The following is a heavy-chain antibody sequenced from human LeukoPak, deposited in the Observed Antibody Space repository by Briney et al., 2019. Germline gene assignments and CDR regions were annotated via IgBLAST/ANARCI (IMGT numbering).Heavy chain of an antibody. CDR1: GGSITNTNY. Sequence: PSETLSLTCGVSGGSITNTNYWTWVRQPPGKGLEWIGEVNLQGSTNYNPSLMGRVAISVDTSENHISLQLTSVTAADTAVYYCATADQLLWFGELSYYFDYWGQGTLVTVSS. CDR3: ATADQLLWFGELSYYFDY. CDR2: VNLQGST. D-gene: IGHD3-10*01. J-gene: IGHJ4*02. V-gene: IGHV4-4*02.